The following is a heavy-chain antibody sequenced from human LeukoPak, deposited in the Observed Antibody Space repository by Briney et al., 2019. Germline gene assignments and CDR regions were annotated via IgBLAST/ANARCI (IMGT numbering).Heavy chain of an antibody. CDR1: GGSITSHH. CDR2: VYYSGTT. Sequence: SETLSLTCTVSGGSITSHHWSWIRQPPGKGLEWIGNVYYSGTTIYSPSLKSRVTISVDTAKNQFSLRLSSVTAADAAVYYCASDSSGYHWFDYWGQGTLVTVSS. D-gene: IGHD3-22*01. V-gene: IGHV4-59*11. J-gene: IGHJ4*02. CDR3: ASDSSGYHWFDY.